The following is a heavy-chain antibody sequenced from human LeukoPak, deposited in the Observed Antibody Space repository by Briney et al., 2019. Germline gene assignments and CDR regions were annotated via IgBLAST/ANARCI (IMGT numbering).Heavy chain of an antibody. J-gene: IGHJ4*02. V-gene: IGHV3-23*01. CDR2: ISGSGGST. CDR1: GFTFSSYA. Sequence: GGSLRLSCAASGFTFSSYAMSWVRQAPGKGLEWVSAISGSGGSTYYADSVKGRFTISRDNSKNTLYLQINSLRAEDTAVYYCAKDPSPTYSYGYGPNFDYWGQGTLVTVSS. CDR3: AKDPSPTYSYGYGPNFDY. D-gene: IGHD5-18*01.